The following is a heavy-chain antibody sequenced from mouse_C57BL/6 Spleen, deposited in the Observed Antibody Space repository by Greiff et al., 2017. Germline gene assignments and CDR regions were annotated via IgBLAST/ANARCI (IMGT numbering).Heavy chain of an antibody. Sequence: VQLVESGPELVKPGASVKISCKASGYSFTSYYIHWVKQRPGQGLEWIGWIYPGSGNTKYNEKFKGKATLTADTSSSTAYMQLSSLTSEDSAVYYCARGHYSNPYYFDYWGQGTTLTVSS. D-gene: IGHD2-5*01. CDR1: GYSFTSYY. CDR2: IYPGSGNT. J-gene: IGHJ2*01. V-gene: IGHV1-66*01. CDR3: ARGHYSNPYYFDY.